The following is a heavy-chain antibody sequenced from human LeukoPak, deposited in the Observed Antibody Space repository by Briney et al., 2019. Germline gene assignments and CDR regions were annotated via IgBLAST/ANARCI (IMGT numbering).Heavy chain of an antibody. Sequence: SETLSLTCTVSGGSISSYYWSWIQQPPGKGLEWIGYIYYSGSTNYNPSLKSRVTISVDTSKNQFSLKLSSVTAADTAVYYCARYQNSFDYWGQGTLVTVSS. CDR1: GGSISSYY. J-gene: IGHJ4*02. CDR2: IYYSGST. V-gene: IGHV4-59*01. CDR3: ARYQNSFDY.